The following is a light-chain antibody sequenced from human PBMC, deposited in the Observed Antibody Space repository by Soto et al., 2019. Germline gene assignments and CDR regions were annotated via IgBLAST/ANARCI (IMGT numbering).Light chain of an antibody. CDR3: QQYGNSPWT. J-gene: IGKJ1*01. CDR1: QSVGSN. CDR2: STS. V-gene: IGKV3-20*01. Sequence: EIVMTQSPATLSVSPGERATLSCRASQSVGSNLAWYQQTPGQAPRVVIYSTSSRATGIPDRFSGSGSGTDFTLTISRQEPEDFAVYYCQQYGNSPWTFGQGTKVDIK.